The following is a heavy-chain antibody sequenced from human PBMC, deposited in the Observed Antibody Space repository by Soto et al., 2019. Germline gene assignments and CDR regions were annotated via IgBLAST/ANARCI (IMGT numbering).Heavy chain of an antibody. CDR2: ISNSGGET. V-gene: IGHV3-23*01. D-gene: IGHD1-26*01. Sequence: EVQLLESGGGLVQPGGSLRLSCAASGFTFSNFHMSWVRQAPGKGLEWVSSISNSGGETYYIDSVKGRFSISRDNPRNTLYLQMNSLRAEDTAVYYCTQRHEGWGAVAPLGQGTLVNVSS. CDR1: GFTFSNFH. CDR3: TQRHEGWGAVAP. J-gene: IGHJ5*02.